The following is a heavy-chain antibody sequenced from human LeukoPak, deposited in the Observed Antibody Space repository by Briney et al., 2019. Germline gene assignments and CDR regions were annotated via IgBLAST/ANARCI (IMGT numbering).Heavy chain of an antibody. CDR2: ISSSGSTI. D-gene: IGHD4-17*01. CDR3: ARGSPYGDYYYYYCGMDV. J-gene: IGHJ6*02. V-gene: IGHV3-11*01. CDR1: GFTFSDYY. Sequence: GGSLRLSCAASGFTFSDYYMSWIRQAPGKGLEWVSYISSSGSTIYYADSVKGRFTISRDNAKNSLYLQMNSLRAEDTAVYYCARGSPYGDYYYYYCGMDVWGQGTTVTVSS.